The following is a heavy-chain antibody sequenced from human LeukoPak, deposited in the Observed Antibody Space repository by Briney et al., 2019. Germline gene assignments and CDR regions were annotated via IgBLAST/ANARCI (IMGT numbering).Heavy chain of an antibody. D-gene: IGHD2-21*01. CDR3: ASLVVVIASIRTNDAFDI. J-gene: IGHJ3*02. CDR1: GYTFTGYY. Sequence: ASVKVSCKASGYTFTGYYMRWGRQAPGQGLEWMGWINPNSGGTNYARKFQGRVTMTRDTSISTAYMELSRLRSDDTAVYYCASLVVVIASIRTNDAFDIWGQGTMVTVSS. CDR2: INPNSGGT. V-gene: IGHV1-2*02.